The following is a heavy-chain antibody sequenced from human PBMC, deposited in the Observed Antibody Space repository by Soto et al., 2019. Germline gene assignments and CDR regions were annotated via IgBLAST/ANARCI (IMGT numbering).Heavy chain of an antibody. CDR1: GYRFTDYT. D-gene: IGHD6-19*01. V-gene: IGHV1-3*01. J-gene: IGHJ4*02. CDR3: ARPEDSSGWFRLHY. Sequence: ASVKVSCKASGYRFTDYTIHWVRQAPGQRLEWMGWINACNGNTKYSQKFRVTITRDTSASTAYMELSSLRSEDTAVYYCARPEDSSGWFRLHYWGQGTLVTVSS. CDR2: INACNGNT.